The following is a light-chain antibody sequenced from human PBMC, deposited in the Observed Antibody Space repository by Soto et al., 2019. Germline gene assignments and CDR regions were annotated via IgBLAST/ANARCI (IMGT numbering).Light chain of an antibody. V-gene: IGKV3-20*01. CDR3: QQYDTSPPT. CDR2: RTF. Sequence: IVLTQSPGTLSLSPGERATLSCRASQPITSRYLAWYQHQPGQAPRLLIYRTFARAPGIPDRFRGGGSGTDFTLTINRLEREDFAVYYCQQYDTSPPTFGQGKRLDIK. CDR1: QPITSRY. J-gene: IGKJ5*01.